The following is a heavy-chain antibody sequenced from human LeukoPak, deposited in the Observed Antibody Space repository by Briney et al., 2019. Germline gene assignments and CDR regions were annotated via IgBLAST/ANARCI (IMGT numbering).Heavy chain of an antibody. Sequence: PGGSLRLSCAASGFTFSNYAMSWVRQAPGKGLEWVSVISGSGGTTYYADSVKGLLTISRDNSENTLYLQMNSLRAEDTAVYHCVKVKTDLRMTIFGVVLLIDYCGQGTLVTVSS. CDR1: GFTFSNYA. CDR2: ISGSGGTT. CDR3: VKVKTDLRMTIFGVVLLIDY. J-gene: IGHJ4*02. D-gene: IGHD3-3*01. V-gene: IGHV3-23*01.